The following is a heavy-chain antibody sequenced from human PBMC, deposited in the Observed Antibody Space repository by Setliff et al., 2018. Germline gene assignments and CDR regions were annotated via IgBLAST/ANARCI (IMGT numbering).Heavy chain of an antibody. J-gene: IGHJ4*02. CDR3: ARTCSGSGCYAGLES. V-gene: IGHV3-33*08. CDR2: IWGDGGTK. D-gene: IGHD2-15*01. Sequence: RLSCAASGFTFSTYRMHWVRQAPGKGLEWVAVIWGDGGTKYHADSVKGRFTISRDNSKNTLYLQMNSLRPEDTAVYYCARTCSGSGCYAGLESWGQGTPVTVSS. CDR1: GFTFSTYR.